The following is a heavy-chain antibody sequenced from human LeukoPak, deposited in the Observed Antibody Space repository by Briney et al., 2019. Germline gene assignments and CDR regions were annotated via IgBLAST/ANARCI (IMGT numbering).Heavy chain of an antibody. CDR2: IYSSGSA. CDR1: GGSISSGSYY. D-gene: IGHD5-18*01. J-gene: IGHJ3*02. Sequence: SQTLSLTCTVSGGSISSGSYYWTWIRQHPGKGLEWIGYIYSSGSAYYNPSLKSRVTISIDTSKNQFSLMLSSVTAADTAVYYCARGLIADTAMADDAFDIWGQGTMVTVSS. V-gene: IGHV4-31*03. CDR3: ARGLIADTAMADDAFDI.